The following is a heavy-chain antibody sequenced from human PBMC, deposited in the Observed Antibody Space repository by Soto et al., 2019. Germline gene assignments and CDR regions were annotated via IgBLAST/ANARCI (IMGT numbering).Heavy chain of an antibody. CDR1: GYKFIGYW. CDR2: IDPSDSYT. J-gene: IGHJ4*02. Sequence: EVQLVQSGAEVKKPGESLRTSCKGSGYKFIGYWISWVRQMPGKGLEWVGRIDPSDSYTSYSPSFQGHVTISVDTSISTAYLQWRSLQASDTARYYCVRHGNGTPYYFDFWGRGTLVPVSS. D-gene: IGHD1-1*01. CDR3: VRHGNGTPYYFDF. V-gene: IGHV5-10-1*03.